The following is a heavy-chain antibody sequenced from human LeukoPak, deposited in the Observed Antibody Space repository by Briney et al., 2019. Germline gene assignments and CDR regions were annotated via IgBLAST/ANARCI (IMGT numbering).Heavy chain of an antibody. V-gene: IGHV3-48*01. CDR2: ISYSGGTV. CDR3: ATGASAYYYDSSGPY. Sequence: QSGGSLRLSCAASGFIFSSYSMNWVRQAPGKGLEWVSYISYSGGTVYYADSVKGRFTISRDNSKNTLYLQMNSLRAEDTAVYYCATGASAYYYDSSGPYWGQGTLVTVSS. CDR1: GFIFSSYS. D-gene: IGHD3-22*01. J-gene: IGHJ4*02.